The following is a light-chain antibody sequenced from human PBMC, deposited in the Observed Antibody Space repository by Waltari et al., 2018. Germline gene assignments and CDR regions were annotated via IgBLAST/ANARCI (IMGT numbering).Light chain of an antibody. CDR2: YAS. J-gene: IGKJ5*01. CDR3: HQSSKLPIT. Sequence: EIVLTQSPDFQSVTPKEKVTITCRASQSIGRSLHWYQRKPGQPPNLLIKYASQSMSGFPSRFSGSVSGTYFTLTITSLEAEDAATYFCHQSSKLPITFGQGTRLEI. V-gene: IGKV6-21*02. CDR1: QSIGRS.